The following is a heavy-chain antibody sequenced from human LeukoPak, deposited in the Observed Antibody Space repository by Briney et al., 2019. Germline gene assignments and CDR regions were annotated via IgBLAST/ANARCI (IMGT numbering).Heavy chain of an antibody. J-gene: IGHJ3*02. Sequence: PGGSLRLSCAASGFTFSSYSMNWVRQAPGKGPEWVSSISSSSSYIYYADSVKGRFTISRDNAKNSLYLQMNSLRAEDTAVYYCAGGQLVTNDAFDIWGQGTMVTVSS. V-gene: IGHV3-21*01. CDR1: GFTFSSYS. CDR2: ISSSSSYI. D-gene: IGHD6-13*01. CDR3: AGGQLVTNDAFDI.